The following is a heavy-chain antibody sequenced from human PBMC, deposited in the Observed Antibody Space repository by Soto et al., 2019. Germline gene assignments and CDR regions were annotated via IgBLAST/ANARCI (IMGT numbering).Heavy chain of an antibody. CDR1: GFTFSDHY. J-gene: IGHJ3*02. Sequence: EVQLLESGGDLVQPGGSLRLSCAASGFTFSDHYMDWVRQAPGKGLEWVGRIRNKAKSYTTEYAASVKGRFTISGDDSKNSLHLQMNSLKTEDTAMYFCARSGRDDTTWSDDAFDIWGQGTVVTVSS. D-gene: IGHD3-10*01. CDR2: IRNKAKSYTT. V-gene: IGHV3-72*01. CDR3: ARSGRDDTTWSDDAFDI.